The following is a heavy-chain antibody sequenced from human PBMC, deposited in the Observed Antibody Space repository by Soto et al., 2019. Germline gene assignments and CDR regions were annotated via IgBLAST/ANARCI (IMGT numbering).Heavy chain of an antibody. CDR3: ARGYSSSWYSAWFDP. J-gene: IGHJ5*02. V-gene: IGHV4-59*01. Sequence: QVQLQESGPGLVKPSETLSLTCTVSGGSISSYYWSWIRQPPGKGLEWIGYIYYSGSTNYNPSLKSRVTISVDTSKNPFSLKLSSVTAADTAVYYCARGYSSSWYSAWFDPWGQGTLVTVS. CDR1: GGSISSYY. CDR2: IYYSGST. D-gene: IGHD6-13*01.